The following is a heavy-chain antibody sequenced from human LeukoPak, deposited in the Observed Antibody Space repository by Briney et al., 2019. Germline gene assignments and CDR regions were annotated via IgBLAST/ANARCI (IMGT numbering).Heavy chain of an antibody. V-gene: IGHV3-23*01. CDR3: AKGYCSGGSCYYMDV. D-gene: IGHD2-15*01. CDR2: IGDSGGST. J-gene: IGHJ6*03. Sequence: PGGSLRLSCAASVFTFTSYAMSWVRQAPGKGLEWVSAIGDSGGSTYYADSVKGRFTISRDNSKNTLYLQMNSLRAEDTAVYYCAKGYCSGGSCYYMDVWGKGTTVTVSS. CDR1: VFTFTSYA.